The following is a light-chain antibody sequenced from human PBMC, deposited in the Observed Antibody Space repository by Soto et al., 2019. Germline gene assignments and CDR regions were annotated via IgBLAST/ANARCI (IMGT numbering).Light chain of an antibody. V-gene: IGKV2-28*01. CDR2: LGS. J-gene: IGKJ1*01. CDR1: QSLLHSNGYNY. Sequence: DIVMTQSPLSLPVTPGEPASISCRSSQSLLHSNGYNYLDWYLQKPGQSPQLLIYLGSNRASGVPDRFSGSGSGTDFTLKISRVEAEAVGVYYCMQALQPPWTFGQGTKVEIK. CDR3: MQALQPPWT.